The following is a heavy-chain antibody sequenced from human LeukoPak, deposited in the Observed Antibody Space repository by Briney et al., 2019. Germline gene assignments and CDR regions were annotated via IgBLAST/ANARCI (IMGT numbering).Heavy chain of an antibody. D-gene: IGHD6-13*01. J-gene: IGHJ4*02. CDR3: AKEVLRIAAAARYYFDY. CDR1: GFTFSSYG. V-gene: IGHV3-30*18. CDR2: ISYDGSNK. Sequence: GGSLRLSCAASGFTFSSYGMHWVRQAPGKGLEWVAVISYDGSNKYYADSVKGRFTISRDNSKNTPYLQMNSLRAEDTAVYYCAKEVLRIAAAARYYFDYWGQGTLVTVSS.